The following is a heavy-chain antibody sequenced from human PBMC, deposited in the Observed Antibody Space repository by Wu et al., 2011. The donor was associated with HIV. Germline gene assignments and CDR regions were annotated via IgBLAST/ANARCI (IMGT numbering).Heavy chain of an antibody. Sequence: QVQLVQSGAEVKKPGPQXRSPARFLVYTFSSYGISWVRQAPGQGLEWMAWISTYNGNTNYAQNFQGRVTMTTDTSTSTAYMELRSLRSDDTAVYFCARDPPGYPYFFDYWGQGTLVTVSS. V-gene: IGHV1-18*01. CDR1: VYTFSSYG. CDR2: ISTYNGNT. J-gene: IGHJ4*02. D-gene: IGHD5-12*01. CDR3: ARDPPGYPYFFDY.